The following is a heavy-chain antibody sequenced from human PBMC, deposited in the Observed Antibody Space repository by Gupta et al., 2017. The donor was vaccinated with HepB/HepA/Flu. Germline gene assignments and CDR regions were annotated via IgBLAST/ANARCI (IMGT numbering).Heavy chain of an antibody. CDR1: GGPFSSYA. J-gene: IGHJ4*02. V-gene: IGHV1-69*01. D-gene: IGHD2-21*01. CDR2: IVPIFGTE. Sequence: QVQLVQSGAEVKKPGSSVTVSCKASGGPFSSYANNWVRQAPGQGLEGLGGIVPIFGTENYAQKFQGRVTITADESTTTAYMELSSLRSEDTAVYYCARARHPLVVIAPFDCWGQGTLVTVSS. CDR3: ARARHPLVVIAPFDC.